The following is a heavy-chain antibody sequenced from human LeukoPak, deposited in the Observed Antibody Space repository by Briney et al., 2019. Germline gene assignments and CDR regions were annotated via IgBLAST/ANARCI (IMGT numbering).Heavy chain of an antibody. V-gene: IGHV4-39*01. J-gene: IGHJ4*02. CDR1: GGSISNTNYY. CDR3: ARLDYDFWSGNHDY. D-gene: IGHD3-3*01. CDR2: IYYSGST. Sequence: SQTLSLTCTVSGGSISNTNYYWGWIRQPPGKGLEWIGSIYYSGSTFYNPSLQSRVTISVDTSKNQFSLRLSSVSAADTAVYYCARLDYDFWSGNHDYWGQGTLVTVSS.